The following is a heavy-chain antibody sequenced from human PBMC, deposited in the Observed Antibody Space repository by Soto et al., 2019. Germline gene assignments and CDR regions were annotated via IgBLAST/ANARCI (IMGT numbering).Heavy chain of an antibody. CDR3: ARESRGGYFFDY. J-gene: IGHJ4*02. CDR1: GFTFSDHY. D-gene: IGHD5-12*01. Sequence: EVQLVESGGGLVQPGGSLRLSCAASGFTFSDHYMDWVRQAPGKGLEWVGGTRNKANSYTTEYAASVKGRFTISRDDSKNSLYLQMNSLKTEDTAVYYCARESRGGYFFDYWGQGTLVTVSS. V-gene: IGHV3-72*01. CDR2: TRNKANSYTT.